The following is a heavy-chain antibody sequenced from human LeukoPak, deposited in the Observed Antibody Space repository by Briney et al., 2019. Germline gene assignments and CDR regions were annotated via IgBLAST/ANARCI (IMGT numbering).Heavy chain of an antibody. J-gene: IGHJ1*01. CDR3: AARTFGLPH. CDR2: ISGSGGST. Sequence: GGSLRLSCAASGITFSRYGMSWVRQAPGKGLEWVSGISGSGGSTYYADSVKGRFTISGDNSKNTLYLQMNSLRAEDTAIYYSAARTFGLPHWSQGTLVTVSS. V-gene: IGHV3-23*01. CDR1: GITFSRYG. D-gene: IGHD3-16*01.